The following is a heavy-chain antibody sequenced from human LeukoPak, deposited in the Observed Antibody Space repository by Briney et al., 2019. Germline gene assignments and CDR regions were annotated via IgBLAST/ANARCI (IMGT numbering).Heavy chain of an antibody. Sequence: GGSLRLSCAASGFTVSSNYMSWVRQAPGKGLEWASVIYSGGSTYYADSVKGRFTISRDNSKNTLYLQMNSLRAEDTAVYYCAKEVLVSSRFQHWGQGTLVTVSS. V-gene: IGHV3-66*01. CDR3: AKEVLVSSRFQH. CDR1: GFTVSSNY. CDR2: IYSGGST. D-gene: IGHD2/OR15-2a*01. J-gene: IGHJ1*01.